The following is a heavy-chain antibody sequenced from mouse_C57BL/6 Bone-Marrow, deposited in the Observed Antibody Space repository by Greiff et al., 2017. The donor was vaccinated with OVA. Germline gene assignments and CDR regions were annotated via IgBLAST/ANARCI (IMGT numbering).Heavy chain of an antibody. Sequence: EVMLVESGGGLVKPGGSLKLSCAASGFTFSSYAMSWVRQTPEKRLEWVATISDGGSYTYYPDNVKGRFTISRDNAKNNLYLQMSRLKSEDTAMYYCARTPLRPVNFDVWGTGTTVTVSS. V-gene: IGHV5-4*03. D-gene: IGHD1-2*01. J-gene: IGHJ1*03. CDR1: GFTFSSYA. CDR2: ISDGGSYT. CDR3: ARTPLRPVNFDV.